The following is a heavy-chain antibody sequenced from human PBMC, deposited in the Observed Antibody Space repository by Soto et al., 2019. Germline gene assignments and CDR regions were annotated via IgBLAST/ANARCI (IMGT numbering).Heavy chain of an antibody. CDR2: IYYSGST. Sequence: QVQLQESGPGLVKPSQTLSLTCTVSGGSISSGDYYWSWIRQPPGKGLEWIGYIYYSGSTNYNPSLKSRVTISVDTSKNQFSLKLSSVTAADTAVYYCVRETTSKTDYAIWGQGTMVTVSS. D-gene: IGHD4-17*01. V-gene: IGHV4-30-4*01. CDR3: VRETTSKTDYAI. CDR1: GGSISSGDYY. J-gene: IGHJ3*02.